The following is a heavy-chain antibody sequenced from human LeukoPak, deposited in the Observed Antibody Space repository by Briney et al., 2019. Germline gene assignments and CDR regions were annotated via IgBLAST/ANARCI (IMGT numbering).Heavy chain of an antibody. D-gene: IGHD3-3*01. J-gene: IGHJ5*02. Sequence: SETLSLTCAVYGGSFSGYYWSWIRQPPGKGLEWIGEINHSGSTNYNPSLKSRVTISVDTSKNQFSLKLSSVTAADTAVYYCARDRSEWSAEDNWFDHWGRGTLVTVSS. CDR3: ARDRSEWSAEDNWFDH. CDR2: INHSGST. V-gene: IGHV4-34*01. CDR1: GGSFSGYY.